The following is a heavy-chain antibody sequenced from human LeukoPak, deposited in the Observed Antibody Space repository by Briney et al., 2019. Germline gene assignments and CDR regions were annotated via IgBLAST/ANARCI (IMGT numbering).Heavy chain of an antibody. CDR2: ISSNGGST. Sequence: GGSLRLSCAASGFTFSYYAMHWVRQAPGKGLEYASAISSNGGSTYYANSVKGRFTISRDNSKNTLYLQMGSLRAEDMAVYYCARAKGRLLSAFDIWGHGTMVTVSS. J-gene: IGHJ3*02. CDR1: GFTFSYYA. D-gene: IGHD2-21*02. V-gene: IGHV3-64*01. CDR3: ARAKGRLLSAFDI.